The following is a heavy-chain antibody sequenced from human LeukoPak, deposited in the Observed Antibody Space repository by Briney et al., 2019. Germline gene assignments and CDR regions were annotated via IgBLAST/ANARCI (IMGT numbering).Heavy chain of an antibody. J-gene: IGHJ4*02. CDR3: ASGDSYGFFDY. CDR1: GGSFSGYY. Sequence: SETLSLTCAVYGGSFSGYYWSWIRQPPGKGLEWIGEINHSGSTNYNPSLKSRVTISVDTSKNQFSLKLSSVTAADTAVYYCASGDSYGFFDYWGQGTLVTVSS. CDR2: INHSGST. V-gene: IGHV4-34*01. D-gene: IGHD5-18*01.